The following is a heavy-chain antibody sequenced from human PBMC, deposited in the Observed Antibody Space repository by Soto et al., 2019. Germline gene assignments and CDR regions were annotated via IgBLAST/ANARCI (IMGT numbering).Heavy chain of an antibody. CDR3: ARGRGRAVVVPAAMPDYYYGMDV. J-gene: IGHJ6*02. V-gene: IGHV4-59*01. CDR1: GGSISSYY. D-gene: IGHD2-2*01. Sequence: SETLSLTCTVSGGSISSYYWSWIRQPPGKGLEWIGYIYYSGSTNHNPSLKSRVTISVDTSKNQFSLKLSSVTAADTAVYYCARGRGRAVVVPAAMPDYYYGMDVWGQGTTVTVSS. CDR2: IYYSGST.